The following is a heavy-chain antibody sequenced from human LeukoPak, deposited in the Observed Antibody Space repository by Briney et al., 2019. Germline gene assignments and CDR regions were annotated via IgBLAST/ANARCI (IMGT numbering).Heavy chain of an antibody. V-gene: IGHV3-48*04. J-gene: IGHJ4*02. D-gene: IGHD1-26*01. CDR1: GFTFSGHN. Sequence: PGGSLRLSCAASGFTFSGHNMNWVRQAPGKGLEWISFVSISSGTIYYADSVKGRFRISRDNAKSSLDLEMNSLRAEDTAVYYCARDRVRWELLSGVYFDYWGQGTLVTVSS. CDR2: VSISSGTI. CDR3: ARDRVRWELLSGVYFDY.